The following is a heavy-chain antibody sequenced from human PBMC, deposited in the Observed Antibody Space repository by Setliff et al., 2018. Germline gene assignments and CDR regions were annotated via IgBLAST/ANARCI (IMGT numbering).Heavy chain of an antibody. J-gene: IGHJ4*02. Sequence: ASVKVSCKASGDTSTTYAIHWVRQAPGQRLEWMGWINAGNGNTKYSQKFQGRVTITRDTSASTAYMELSSLRSEDTAVYYCARGSNGGLGATPYYFDYWGQGTLVTVSS. CDR1: GDTSTTYA. CDR2: INAGNGNT. D-gene: IGHD1-26*01. CDR3: ARGSNGGLGATPYYFDY. V-gene: IGHV1-3*01.